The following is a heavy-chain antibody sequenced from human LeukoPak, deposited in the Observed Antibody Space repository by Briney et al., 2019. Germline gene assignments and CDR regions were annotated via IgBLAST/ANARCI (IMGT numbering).Heavy chain of an antibody. V-gene: IGHV1-24*01. Sequence: GASVKVSCKVSGYTLTELSMHWVRQAPGKGLEWMGGFDPEDGETIYAQKFQGRVTMTEDTSTDTAYMKLSSLRSEDTAVYYCATDPFYYYDSSGLFDYWGQGTLVTVSS. CDR2: FDPEDGET. CDR1: GYTLTELS. CDR3: ATDPFYYYDSSGLFDY. J-gene: IGHJ4*02. D-gene: IGHD3-22*01.